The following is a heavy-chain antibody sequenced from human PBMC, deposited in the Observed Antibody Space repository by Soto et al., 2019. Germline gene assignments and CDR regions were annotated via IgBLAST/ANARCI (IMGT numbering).Heavy chain of an antibody. J-gene: IGHJ5*02. CDR2: ISYDGTNK. V-gene: IGHV3-30*04. CDR3: AKDRGRYCSGGTCSLFDP. CDR1: GFTFSTYA. Sequence: QVQLVESGGGVVQPGRSLRLSCVPSGFTFSTYAMHWVRQAPGKGLEWVAIISYDGTNKYYADSVKGRFTISRDNSKNTLYLQMNSLRVEDTALYYCAKDRGRYCSGGTCSLFDPWGQGALVTVSS. D-gene: IGHD2-15*01.